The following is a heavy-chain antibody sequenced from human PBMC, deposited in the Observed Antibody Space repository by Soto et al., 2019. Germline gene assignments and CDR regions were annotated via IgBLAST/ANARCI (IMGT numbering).Heavy chain of an antibody. V-gene: IGHV4-59*08. CDR2: IYYSGST. CDR1: GVSISSYY. Sequence: QVQLQESGPGLVKPSETLSLTCTVSGVSISSYYWSWIRQPPGKGLEWSGYIYYSGSTNYNPSLKTRVTIAVDTSKNQFSLELNSMTAADRAVYYCARHNYGSGSTYFDYWGQGTLVTVS. J-gene: IGHJ4*02. D-gene: IGHD3-10*01. CDR3: ARHNYGSGSTYFDY.